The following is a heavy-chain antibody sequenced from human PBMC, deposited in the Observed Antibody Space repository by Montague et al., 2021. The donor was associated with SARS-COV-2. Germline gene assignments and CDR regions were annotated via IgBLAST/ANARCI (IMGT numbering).Heavy chain of an antibody. J-gene: IGHJ6*03. CDR3: ASGDDNRSGYLDV. Sequence: SETLSLTCAVFDGSFSNFYWSWIRQPPGKGLEWIGEINHSGSTYYNPSLKSRVTISVDTSKNQFSLKLNSVTAADAAVYYCASGDDNRSGYLDVWGKGTTVTVSS. CDR2: INHSGST. V-gene: IGHV4-34*01. CDR1: DGSFSNFY. D-gene: IGHD3-22*01.